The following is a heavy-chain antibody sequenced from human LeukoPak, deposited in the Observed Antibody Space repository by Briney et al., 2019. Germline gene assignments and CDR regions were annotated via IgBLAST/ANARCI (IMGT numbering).Heavy chain of an antibody. J-gene: IGHJ3*02. D-gene: IGHD3-3*01. CDR1: GFTFSDYY. Sequence: PGGSLRLSCAASGFTFSDYYMSWTRQAPGKGLEGVSYISSSGSTIYYADSVKGRFTISRDNAKNSLYLQMNSLRAEDTAVYYCARVRLTIFGVVIDAFDIWGQGTMVTVSS. CDR2: ISSSGSTI. CDR3: ARVRLTIFGVVIDAFDI. V-gene: IGHV3-11*04.